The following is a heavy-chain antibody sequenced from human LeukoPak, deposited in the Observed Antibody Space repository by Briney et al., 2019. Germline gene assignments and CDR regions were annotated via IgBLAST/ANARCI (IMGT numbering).Heavy chain of an antibody. CDR3: ARGKIHSSLRNWFDP. J-gene: IGHJ5*02. D-gene: IGHD6-6*01. Sequence: SETLSLTCAVYGGSFSGYYWSWIRQPPGKGLEWIGEINHSGSTNYNPSLKSRVTISVDTSKNQFSLKLSSVTAADTAVYYCARGKIHSSLRNWFDPWGQGTLVTVSS. V-gene: IGHV4-34*01. CDR2: INHSGST. CDR1: GGSFSGYY.